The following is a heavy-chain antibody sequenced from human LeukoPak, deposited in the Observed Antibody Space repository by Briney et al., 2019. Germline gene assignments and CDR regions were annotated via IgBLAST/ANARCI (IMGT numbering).Heavy chain of an antibody. CDR3: ARVYGQQLVSGMDV. V-gene: IGHV3-30*03. CDR1: GFTFSSYG. Sequence: PGGSLRLSCAASGFTFSSYGIHWVRLAPGKGLEWVAVISDDGTRKYYADSVQGRFTISRDNSRNTLYLQMNSLRAEDTAVYYCARVYGQQLVSGMDVWGQGTTVTVSS. CDR2: ISDDGTRK. D-gene: IGHD6-13*01. J-gene: IGHJ6*02.